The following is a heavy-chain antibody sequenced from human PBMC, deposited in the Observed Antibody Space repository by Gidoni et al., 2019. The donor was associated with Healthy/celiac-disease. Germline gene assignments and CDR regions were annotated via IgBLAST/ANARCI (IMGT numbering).Heavy chain of an antibody. Sequence: EVQLVESGGGLVQPVVSLKLSCAAYGFNFSSYSMNWVRQVPGKGLEWLSSISSSSSYIYDSDSVKGRFTISIHNANNSLYLQMNSLRAEDTAVYYCSRGGSRNYDFWSGYPTIDYWGQGTLVTVSS. CDR2: ISSSSSYI. J-gene: IGHJ4*02. CDR1: GFNFSSYS. CDR3: SRGGSRNYDFWSGYPTIDY. D-gene: IGHD3-3*01. V-gene: IGHV3-21*01.